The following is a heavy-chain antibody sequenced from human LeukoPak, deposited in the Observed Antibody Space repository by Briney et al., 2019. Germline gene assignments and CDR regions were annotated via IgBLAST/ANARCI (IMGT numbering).Heavy chain of an antibody. CDR3: AKDYSGSYYAPDY. D-gene: IGHD1-26*01. Sequence: PGGSLRLSCAASGFTFGTYAMSWVRQAPGKGLEWVSTIRGSGGRTYYAASVKGRFTISRDKSKNTLYLQMNRLRAEDTAVYNCAKDYSGSYYAPDYWGQGTLVTVSS. V-gene: IGHV3-23*01. CDR1: GFTFGTYA. CDR2: IRGSGGRT. J-gene: IGHJ4*02.